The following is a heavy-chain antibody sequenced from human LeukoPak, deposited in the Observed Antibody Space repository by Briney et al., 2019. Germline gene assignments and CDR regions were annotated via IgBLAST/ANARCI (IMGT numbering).Heavy chain of an antibody. Sequence: SETLSLTCTVSGGSISSSSYYWGWIRQPPGKGLEWIGEINHSGSTNYNPSLKSRVTISVDTSKNQFSLKLSSVTAADTAVYYCARGQDYDSSGYYSDWGQGTLVTVSS. CDR2: INHSGST. D-gene: IGHD3-22*01. J-gene: IGHJ4*02. V-gene: IGHV4-39*07. CDR1: GGSISSSSYY. CDR3: ARGQDYDSSGYYSD.